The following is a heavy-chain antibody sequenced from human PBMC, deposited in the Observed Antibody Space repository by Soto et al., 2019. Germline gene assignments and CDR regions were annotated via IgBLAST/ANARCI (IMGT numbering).Heavy chain of an antibody. J-gene: IGHJ4*02. CDR1: GYTFTSYA. V-gene: IGHV1-3*01. Sequence: QVQLVQSGAEVKKPGASVKVSCKASGYTFTSYAMHWVRQAPGQRLEWMGWINAGNGNTNYSQKFQGRVTITRDTSASTAYMELSSLRSEDTAVYYCARGVRRRGEFYGIEMATALATFDYWGQGTLVTVSS. CDR3: ARGVRRRGEFYGIEMATALATFDY. CDR2: INAGNGNT. D-gene: IGHD3-16*01.